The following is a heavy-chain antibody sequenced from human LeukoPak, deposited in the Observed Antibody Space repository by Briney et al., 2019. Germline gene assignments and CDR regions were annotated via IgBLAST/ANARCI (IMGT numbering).Heavy chain of an antibody. CDR3: ARGRMFDP. CDR2: INHRGST. V-gene: IGHV4-34*01. CDR1: GGSFSGHY. Sequence: PSETLSLTCAVYGGSFSGHYWSWIRQPPGKGLEWIGEINHRGSTNYNPSLKSRVTIPVDTSKSQFSLKLSSVTAADTAVYYCARGRMFDPWGQGTLVTVSS. J-gene: IGHJ5*02.